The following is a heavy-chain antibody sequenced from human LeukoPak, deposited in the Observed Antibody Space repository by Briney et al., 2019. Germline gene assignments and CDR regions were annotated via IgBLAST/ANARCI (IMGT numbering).Heavy chain of an antibody. Sequence: GASVNVSCKASGYTFTSYGISCVRQAPGQGLEWMGWISAYNGNTNYAQKLQGRVTMTTDTSTSTAYMELRSLRSDDTAVYYCARTLNPYCGGDCFALNFDYWGQGTLVTVSS. V-gene: IGHV1-18*01. CDR2: ISAYNGNT. D-gene: IGHD2-21*02. CDR3: ARTLNPYCGGDCFALNFDY. CDR1: GYTFTSYG. J-gene: IGHJ4*02.